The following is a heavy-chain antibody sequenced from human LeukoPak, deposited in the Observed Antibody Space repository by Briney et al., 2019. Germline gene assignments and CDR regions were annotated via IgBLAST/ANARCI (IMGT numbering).Heavy chain of an antibody. Sequence: ASVKVSCKASGGTFSSYAISWVRQAPGQGLEWMGRIIPILGIANYAQKLQGRVTMTTDTSTSTAYMELRSLRSDDTAVYYCARDYDFWSAHLHYYYYYGMDVWGQGTTVTVSS. V-gene: IGHV1-69*04. CDR2: IIPILGIA. J-gene: IGHJ6*02. D-gene: IGHD3-3*01. CDR1: GGTFSSYA. CDR3: ARDYDFWSAHLHYYYYYGMDV.